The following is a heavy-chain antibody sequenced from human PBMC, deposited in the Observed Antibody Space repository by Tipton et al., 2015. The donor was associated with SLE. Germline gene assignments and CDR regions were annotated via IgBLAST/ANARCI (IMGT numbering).Heavy chain of an antibody. J-gene: IGHJ4*02. CDR1: GFTFSDYA. CDR3: AKQAYDFWTD. V-gene: IGHV3-23*01. Sequence: SLRLSCAASGFTFSDYALSWVRQAPGKGLEWVSAISGSGSSTYYADSVKGRFTISRDNSNNTLYLQMNSLRAEDTAVYYCAKQAYDFWTDWGQGTLVTVSS. CDR2: ISGSGSST. D-gene: IGHD3-3*01.